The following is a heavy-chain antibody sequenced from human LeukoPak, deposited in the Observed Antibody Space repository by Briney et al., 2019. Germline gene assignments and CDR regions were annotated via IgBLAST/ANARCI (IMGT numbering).Heavy chain of an antibody. D-gene: IGHD6-19*01. Sequence: PGGSLRLSCAASGFTFSSYGRHWVRQAPGKGLEWVAVISYDGSNKYYADSVKGRFTISRDNSKNTLYLQMNSLRAEDTAVYYCAKDPSPRIAVAGTDNWFDPWGQGTLVTVSS. CDR3: AKDPSPRIAVAGTDNWFDP. J-gene: IGHJ5*02. V-gene: IGHV3-30*18. CDR2: ISYDGSNK. CDR1: GFTFSSYG.